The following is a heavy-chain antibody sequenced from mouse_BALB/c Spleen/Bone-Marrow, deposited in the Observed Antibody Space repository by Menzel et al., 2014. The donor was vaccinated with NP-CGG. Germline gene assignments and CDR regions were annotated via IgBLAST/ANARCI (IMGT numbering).Heavy chain of an antibody. Sequence: VQLQQSGAELARPGASLKMSCRTSGYTFTSYTVHRIKQRPGQGLEWIGYINPSSNNTNYNQKFKDKATLTADKSSNTAYMQLSSLTSEDSAVYYCARSMIIYFAMDYWGQGTSVTVSS. V-gene: IGHV1-4*01. CDR1: GYTFTSYT. CDR2: INPSSNNT. CDR3: ARSMIIYFAMDY. D-gene: IGHD2-3*01. J-gene: IGHJ4*01.